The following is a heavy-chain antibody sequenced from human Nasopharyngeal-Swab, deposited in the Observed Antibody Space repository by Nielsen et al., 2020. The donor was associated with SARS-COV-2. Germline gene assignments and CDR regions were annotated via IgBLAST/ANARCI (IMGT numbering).Heavy chain of an antibody. V-gene: IGHV3-48*04. CDR2: ISVSSLTT. Sequence: GESLKISCAVSGFPLKNYNMIWVRQAPGKGLEWLSYISVSSLTTYYADSMKGRFTISRDNAKNTLYLQINSLRVEDTAVYYCARWRGSTTWYFDYWGQGTLVTVSS. CDR1: GFPLKNYN. J-gene: IGHJ4*02. D-gene: IGHD2-2*01. CDR3: ARWRGSTTWYFDY.